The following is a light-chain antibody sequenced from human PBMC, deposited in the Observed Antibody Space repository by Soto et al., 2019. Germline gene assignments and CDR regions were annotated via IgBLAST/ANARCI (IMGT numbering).Light chain of an antibody. CDR1: HSIDSKY. CDR3: HKYGEFVIT. CDR2: GTF. V-gene: IGKV3-20*01. J-gene: IGKJ5*01. Sequence: EFVLTQSPGTLSLSPGEGATLSCRASHSIDSKYLAWYQQKPGQAPRLLISGTFSRATGIPDRFSGSGSGTDFTLTISRLEPEDFAVYYCHKYGEFVITFGHGTRLEIK.